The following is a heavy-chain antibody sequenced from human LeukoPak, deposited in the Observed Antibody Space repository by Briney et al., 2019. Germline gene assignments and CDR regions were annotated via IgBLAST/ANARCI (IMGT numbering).Heavy chain of an antibody. Sequence: GASVKVSCKASGYTFTGYYIHWVRQAPGQGLEWMGWINPNSGGTNYAQNFQGRVTMTGDMSITTAYMELTRLRSDDTAVYYCARDPQLLVRGPFDFWGQGTLVTVSS. CDR2: INPNSGGT. D-gene: IGHD6-13*01. CDR3: ARDPQLLVRGPFDF. CDR1: GYTFTGYY. V-gene: IGHV1-2*02. J-gene: IGHJ4*02.